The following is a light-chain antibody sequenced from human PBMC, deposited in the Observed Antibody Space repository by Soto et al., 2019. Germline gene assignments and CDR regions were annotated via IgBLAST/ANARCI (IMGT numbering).Light chain of an antibody. Sequence: QSVLTQPASVSGSPGQSITISCTGTSSDVGAYNFVSWYQHHPGRAPKLIIYEVNTRPSGVSHRFSGSKSGNTASLTISGLQADDEADYYCSSYTASSPYVFGSGTKLTVL. CDR3: SSYTASSPYV. J-gene: IGLJ1*01. CDR1: SSDVGAYNF. V-gene: IGLV2-14*01. CDR2: EVN.